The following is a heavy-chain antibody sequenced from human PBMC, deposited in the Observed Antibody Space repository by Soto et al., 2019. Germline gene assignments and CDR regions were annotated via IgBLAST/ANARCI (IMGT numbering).Heavy chain of an antibody. CDR2: ISGSGGST. Sequence: EVQLLESGGGLVQPGGSLRLSCAASGFTFSSYAVSWVRQAPGKGLEWVSAISGSGGSTYYADSVKGRFTISRDNSKNTLYLQMNSLRAEDTAVYYCAKDSVVTPLGWLDPWGQGTLVTVSS. CDR3: AKDSVVTPLGWLDP. J-gene: IGHJ5*02. D-gene: IGHD2-21*02. CDR1: GFTFSSYA. V-gene: IGHV3-23*01.